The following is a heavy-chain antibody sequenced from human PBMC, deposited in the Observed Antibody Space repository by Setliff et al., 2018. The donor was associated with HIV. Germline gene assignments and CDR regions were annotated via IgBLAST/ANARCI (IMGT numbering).Heavy chain of an antibody. Sequence: SETLSLTCTVSGGSIGSYYWNWIRQPAGKGLEWIGRIYSSGSTNYNPSLKSRVTISVDTSKNQFSLKLSSVTAADTAVYYCARDSELGLNYHYGMDVWGQGTTVTVSS. CDR3: ARDSELGLNYHYGMDV. D-gene: IGHD1-26*01. V-gene: IGHV4-4*07. J-gene: IGHJ6*02. CDR1: GGSIGSYY. CDR2: IYSSGST.